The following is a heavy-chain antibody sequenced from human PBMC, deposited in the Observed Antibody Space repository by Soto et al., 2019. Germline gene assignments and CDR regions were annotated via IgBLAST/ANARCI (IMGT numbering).Heavy chain of an antibody. CDR2: INAGNGNT. CDR1: GYTFTSYA. Sequence: QVQLVQSGAEVKKPGASVKVSCKASGYTFTSYAMHWVRQAPGQRLEWMGWINAGNGNTKYSQKFQGRVTITRDTSASTDYMELSSLRSEDTAVYYCARDANYGDYAYYYYYYMDVWGKGTTVTVSS. J-gene: IGHJ6*03. CDR3: ARDANYGDYAYYYYYYMDV. V-gene: IGHV1-3*01. D-gene: IGHD4-17*01.